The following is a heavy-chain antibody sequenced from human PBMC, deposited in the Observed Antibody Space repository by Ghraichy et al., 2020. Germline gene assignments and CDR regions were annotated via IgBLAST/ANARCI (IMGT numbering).Heavy chain of an antibody. Sequence: GSLRLSCAASGFTFSSYAMSWVRQAPGKGLEWVSAISGSGGSTYYADSVKGRFTISRDNSKNTLYLQMNSLRAEDTAAYYCAKDAHQLRSPTYWYFDLWGRGTLVTVSS. D-gene: IGHD5-12*01. CDR1: GFTFSSYA. CDR3: AKDAHQLRSPTYWYFDL. CDR2: ISGSGGST. J-gene: IGHJ2*01. V-gene: IGHV3-23*01.